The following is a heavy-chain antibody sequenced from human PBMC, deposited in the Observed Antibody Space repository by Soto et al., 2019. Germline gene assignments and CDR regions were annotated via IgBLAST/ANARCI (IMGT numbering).Heavy chain of an antibody. Sequence: QMQLVESGGGVVQPGRSLRLSCAASGFTFSSYAMHWVRQAPGKGLEWVAVISYDGSNKYYADSVKGRFTISRDNSKNTLYLQMNSLRAEDTAVYYCASTVGYCTNGVCYSRFKGFDYWGQGTLVTVSS. CDR1: GFTFSSYA. J-gene: IGHJ4*02. V-gene: IGHV3-30-3*01. CDR2: ISYDGSNK. D-gene: IGHD2-8*01. CDR3: ASTVGYCTNGVCYSRFKGFDY.